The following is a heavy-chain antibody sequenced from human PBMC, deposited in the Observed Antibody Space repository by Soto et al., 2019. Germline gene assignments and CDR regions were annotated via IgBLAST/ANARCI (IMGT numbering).Heavy chain of an antibody. CDR3: AKAKEPDGAWDFDY. D-gene: IGHD4-17*01. Sequence: EVQLLESGGDLVQPGGSLRLSCAASGFTFSHYTMSWVRQLPGKGLEWVSGINGGNGHTYYADSVKGRFTISRDNSQNTLYLLMNSLGVGDTAIYYCAKAKEPDGAWDFDYWGQGTLVTVSS. V-gene: IGHV3-23*01. J-gene: IGHJ4*02. CDR1: GFTFSHYT. CDR2: INGGNGHT.